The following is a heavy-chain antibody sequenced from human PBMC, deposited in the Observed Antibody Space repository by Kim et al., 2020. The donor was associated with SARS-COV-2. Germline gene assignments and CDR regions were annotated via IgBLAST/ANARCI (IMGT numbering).Heavy chain of an antibody. CDR3: ARDTVNQYYYYGMDV. J-gene: IGHJ6*02. D-gene: IGHD4-17*01. V-gene: IGHV4-59*01. Sequence: PSLKSRVTISVDTSKNQFSLKLSSVTAADTAVYYCARDTVNQYYYYGMDVWGQGTTVTVSS.